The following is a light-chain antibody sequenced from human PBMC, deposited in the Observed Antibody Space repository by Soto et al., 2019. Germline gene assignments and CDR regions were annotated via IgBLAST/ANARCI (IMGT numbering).Light chain of an antibody. CDR2: DAS. CDR3: QQSFSSLLS. V-gene: IGKV1-39*01. Sequence: DIQMTQSPSSLSASVGDRVTITCRASQTISTYVTLYQQKPGKAPKALISDASTLQSGVPSRFSGSGSGTDFTLIISSLQPEDIATYYCQQSFSSLLSFGGGTQVAIK. CDR1: QTISTY. J-gene: IGKJ4*01.